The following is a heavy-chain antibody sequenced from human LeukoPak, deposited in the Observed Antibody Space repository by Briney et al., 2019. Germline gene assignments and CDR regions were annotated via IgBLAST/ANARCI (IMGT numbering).Heavy chain of an antibody. Sequence: GASVKVSCKASGYTLTSYYVHWVRQAPGQGLEWMGIINPSGGATNYAQKFQGRVTMTRDTSTSTVYMELSRLRSEDTAVYYCATCSGRSCFTFGFFDYWGQGTLVTVSS. V-gene: IGHV1-46*01. CDR1: GYTLTSYY. D-gene: IGHD2-15*01. CDR3: ATCSGRSCFTFGFFDY. J-gene: IGHJ4*02. CDR2: INPSGGAT.